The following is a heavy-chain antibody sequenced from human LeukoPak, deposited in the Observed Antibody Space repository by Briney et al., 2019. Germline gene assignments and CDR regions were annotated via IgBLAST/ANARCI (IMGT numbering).Heavy chain of an antibody. D-gene: IGHD1-1*01. CDR2: IYTSGST. CDR3: ARWITTQGTFDI. CDR1: GGSISTHY. J-gene: IGHJ3*02. Sequence: RPSETLSLTCTVSGGSISTHYWNWLRQPAGKGLEWIGRIYTSGSTNYNASLKSRVTLSLDTSKNQFSLKLTSVTAADTAVYYCARWITTQGTFDIWAQGTMVTVSS. V-gene: IGHV4-4*07.